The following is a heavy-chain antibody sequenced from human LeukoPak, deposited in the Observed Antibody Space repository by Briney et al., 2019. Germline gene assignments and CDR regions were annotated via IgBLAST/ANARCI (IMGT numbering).Heavy chain of an antibody. CDR1: GYSFTSYW. CDR3: ARLSPATRFHAFDI. Sequence: GESLKISCKGSGYSFTSYWIGWVRQMPGKGLEWMGIIYPGDSDTRYSPSFQGQVSISADKSISPAYLQWSSLKASDTAMYYCARLSPATRFHAFDIWGQGTMVTVSS. D-gene: IGHD2-15*01. CDR2: IYPGDSDT. J-gene: IGHJ3*02. V-gene: IGHV5-51*01.